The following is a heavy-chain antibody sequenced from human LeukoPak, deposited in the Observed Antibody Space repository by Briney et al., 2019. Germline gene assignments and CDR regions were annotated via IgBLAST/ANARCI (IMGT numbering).Heavy chain of an antibody. CDR1: GGSISSYY. D-gene: IGHD5-24*01. V-gene: IGHV4-59*01. J-gene: IGHJ2*01. Sequence: SETLSLTCTVSGGSISSYYWSWIRQPPGKGLEWIGYIYYSGSTNYNPSLKSRVTISVDTSKNQFSLKLRSVTAADTAVYSCARDPREDGYNGWYFDLWGRGTLVTVSS. CDR2: IYYSGST. CDR3: ARDPREDGYNGWYFDL.